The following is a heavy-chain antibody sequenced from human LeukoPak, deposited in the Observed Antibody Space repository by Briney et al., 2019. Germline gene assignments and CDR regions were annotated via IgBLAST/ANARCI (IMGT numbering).Heavy chain of an antibody. J-gene: IGHJ4*02. CDR2: ISDSAGST. CDR3: AKDRARYGSGSYYTTYYLDQ. CDR1: GFTFSNYA. D-gene: IGHD3-10*01. Sequence: PRGSLRLSCAASGFTFSNYAMSWVRQAPGKGLEWVSGISDSAGSTYYADSVKGRFTISRDNSKNTLYLQMNSLRAKDTAIYYCAKDRARYGSGSYYTTYYLDQWGQGTLVTVSS. V-gene: IGHV3-23*01.